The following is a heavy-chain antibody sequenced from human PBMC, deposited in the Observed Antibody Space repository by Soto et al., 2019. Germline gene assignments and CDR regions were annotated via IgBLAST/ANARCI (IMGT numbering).Heavy chain of an antibody. CDR1: GFTFSNYG. CDR3: ASARSVAKGSGTSPLDY. Sequence: QVQLAESGGGVVQPGRSLRLSCAASGFTFSNYGMHWVRQAPGKGLEWVAVISYDGSNKYYADSVKGRFTISRDNSKNTLYLQMNSLRAEDTAVYYCASARSVAKGSGTSPLDYWGQGTLVTVSS. V-gene: IGHV3-30*03. D-gene: IGHD3-10*01. J-gene: IGHJ4*02. CDR2: ISYDGSNK.